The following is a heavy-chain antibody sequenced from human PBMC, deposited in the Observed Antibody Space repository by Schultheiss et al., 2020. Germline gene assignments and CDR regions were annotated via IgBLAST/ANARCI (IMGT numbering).Heavy chain of an antibody. D-gene: IGHD2-21*01. J-gene: IGHJ4*02. V-gene: IGHV4-39*01. CDR2: INHSGST. CDR3: ARLSCGGACFDY. CDR1: GGSISSSSYY. Sequence: SETLSLTCTVSGGSISSSSYYWGWIRQPPGKGLEWIGEINHSGSTYYNPSLKSRVTISVDTSRNQFSLKLSSVTAADTALYYCARLSCGGACFDYWGQGNLVTVSS.